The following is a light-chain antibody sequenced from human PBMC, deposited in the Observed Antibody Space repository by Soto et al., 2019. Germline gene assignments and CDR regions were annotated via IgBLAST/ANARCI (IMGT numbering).Light chain of an antibody. CDR2: DTS. V-gene: IGKV3-15*01. CDR1: QSVSIH. Sequence: ETVMTQSPGTLSVSLGERATLSCRASQSVSIHLAWYQQKPGQAPRLLIYDTSTRATGIPARFSGSGSGTEFTLTISSLQPDDFATYYCQHYDSFPHTFGQGATLEI. CDR3: QHYDSFPHT. J-gene: IGKJ2*01.